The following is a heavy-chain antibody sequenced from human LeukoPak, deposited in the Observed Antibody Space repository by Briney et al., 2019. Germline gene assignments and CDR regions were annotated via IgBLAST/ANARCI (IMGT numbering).Heavy chain of an antibody. CDR1: GGTFSSYA. CDR2: IIPIFGTA. Sequence: AASVKVSCKASGGTFSSYAISWVRQAPGQGLEWMGGIIPIFGTANYAQKFQGRVTITADESTSTVYMELSSLRSEDTAVYYCARSELPDCSSTSCYTPLFDRWGQGTLVTVSS. D-gene: IGHD2-2*02. J-gene: IGHJ4*02. CDR3: ARSELPDCSSTSCYTPLFDR. V-gene: IGHV1-69*13.